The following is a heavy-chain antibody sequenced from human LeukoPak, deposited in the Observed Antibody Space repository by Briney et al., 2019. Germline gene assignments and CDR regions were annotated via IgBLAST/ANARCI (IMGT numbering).Heavy chain of an antibody. V-gene: IGHV3-23*01. CDR2: ISGSGGTT. Sequence: GGSLRLSCAASGFTFSSYAMTWVRQAPGKGLEWVSVISGSGGTTYYADSVKGRFTISKDNSKNTLYLQMNSLRAEDTAVYYCAKAPLVVVTAKNYYFDYWGQGTLVTVSS. CDR3: AKAPLVVVTAKNYYFDY. CDR1: GFTFSSYA. J-gene: IGHJ4*02. D-gene: IGHD2-21*02.